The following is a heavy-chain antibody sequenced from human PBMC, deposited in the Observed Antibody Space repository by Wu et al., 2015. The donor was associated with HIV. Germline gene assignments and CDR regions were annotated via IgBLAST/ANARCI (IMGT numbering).Heavy chain of an antibody. CDR2: INPNNGVT. CDR3: ARGQGAWNNPPGYFVL. D-gene: IGHD1/OR15-1a*01. V-gene: IGHV1-2*02. J-gene: IGHJ4*03. CDR1: GYTFTDNY. Sequence: QVQLVQSGAEVKKPGASVKVSCEASGYTFTDNYIHWVRQAPGQGLEWMGWINPNNGVTNYAQKFQGRVTLTRDTSITTAYMDLSRLRSDDTAVFYCARGQGAWNNPPGYFVLLGPRERLVTVSS.